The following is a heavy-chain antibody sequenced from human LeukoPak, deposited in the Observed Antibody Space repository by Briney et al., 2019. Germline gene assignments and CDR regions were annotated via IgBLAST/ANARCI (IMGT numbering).Heavy chain of an antibody. Sequence: SETLSLTCAVYGGSLSGYYWSWIRQPPGKGLEWIGEINHSGSTNYNPSLKSRVTISVDTSKNQFSLKLSSVTAADAAVYYCARVDCSSTSCYHYMDVWGKGTTVTVSS. J-gene: IGHJ6*03. V-gene: IGHV4-34*01. CDR3: ARVDCSSTSCYHYMDV. D-gene: IGHD2-2*01. CDR2: INHSGST. CDR1: GGSLSGYY.